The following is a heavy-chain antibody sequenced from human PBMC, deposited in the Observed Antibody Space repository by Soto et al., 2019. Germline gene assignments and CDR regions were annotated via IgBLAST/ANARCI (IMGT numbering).Heavy chain of an antibody. Sequence: EVQLLESGGGLVQPGGSLRLSCVVSGFTFGSYAMSWVRQAPEKGPEWVAILGGNGFTTYYADSVKGRFTISGDKSKSILFRQINGLRADDTGVYSCAKALRPSLNLLYHMAVWGRGTSVTVSS. CDR1: GFTFGSYA. J-gene: IGHJ6*03. V-gene: IGHV3-23*01. D-gene: IGHD2-2*01. CDR3: AKALRPSLNLLYHMAV. CDR2: LGGNGFTT.